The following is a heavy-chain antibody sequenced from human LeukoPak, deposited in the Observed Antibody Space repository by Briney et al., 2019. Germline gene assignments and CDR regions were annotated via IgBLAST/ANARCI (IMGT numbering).Heavy chain of an antibody. V-gene: IGHV3-30*18. J-gene: IGHJ4*02. D-gene: IGHD6-13*01. Sequence: GGPLRLSCAASGFTFSSYGMLCVRGAPGKGLVWVAVISYDGSNKYYADSVKGRFTISRGNSKNTLYLQMNSLRAEDTAVYYCAKGRDSRDFDYWGQGTLVTVSS. CDR2: ISYDGSNK. CDR3: AKGRDSRDFDY. CDR1: GFTFSSYG.